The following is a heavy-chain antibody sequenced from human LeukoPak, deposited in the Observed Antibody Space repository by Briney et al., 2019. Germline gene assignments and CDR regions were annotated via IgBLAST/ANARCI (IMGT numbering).Heavy chain of an antibody. V-gene: IGHV4-38-2*01. CDR1: GYSISSGYY. Sequence: SETLSLTCAVSGYSISSGYYWGWIRQPPGKGLEWIGSIYHSGSTYYNPSLKSRVTISGDKSKNQFSLKLSSVTAADTAVYYCARVPHMAVAGVDYWGQGTLVTVSS. CDR3: ARVPHMAVAGVDY. J-gene: IGHJ4*02. D-gene: IGHD6-19*01. CDR2: IYHSGST.